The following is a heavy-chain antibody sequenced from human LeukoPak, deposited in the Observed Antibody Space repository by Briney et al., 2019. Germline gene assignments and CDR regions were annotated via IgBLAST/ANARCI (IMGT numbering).Heavy chain of an antibody. D-gene: IGHD6-6*01. CDR2: IYYSGST. J-gene: IGHJ4*02. Sequence: SETLSLTCTVSGGFISSSSYYWGWIRQPPGKGLEWIGSIYYSGSTYYNPSLKSRVTISVDTSKNQFSLKLSSVTAADTAVYYCATYSSSSRYYFDYWGQGTLVTVSS. CDR3: ATYSSSSRYYFDY. CDR1: GGFISSSSYY. V-gene: IGHV4-39*07.